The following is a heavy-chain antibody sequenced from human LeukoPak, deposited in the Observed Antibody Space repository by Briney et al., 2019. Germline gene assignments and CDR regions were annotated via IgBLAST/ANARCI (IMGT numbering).Heavy chain of an antibody. Sequence: PGGSLRLSCAASGFTFSSYAMSWVRQAPGKGLEWVSAISGSGGSTYYADSVKGRFTISRDNSKNTLYLQMNSLRAEDTAVYYCARGVEREGLYYYYYYGMDVWGQGTTVTVSS. CDR1: GFTFSSYA. J-gene: IGHJ6*02. V-gene: IGHV3-23*01. CDR2: ISGSGGST. D-gene: IGHD3-3*01. CDR3: ARGVEREGLYYYYYYGMDV.